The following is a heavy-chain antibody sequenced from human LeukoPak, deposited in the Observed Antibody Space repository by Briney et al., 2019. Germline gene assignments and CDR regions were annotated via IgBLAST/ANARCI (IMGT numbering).Heavy chain of an antibody. Sequence: PSDTLSLTCTVSGDSISTSSYSWGWIRQPPGKGLEWLGSIYYSGSTYYNPSLKSRVTISVDTSKNQFSLNLYSVTAADTAVFYCARSYYYDYRQIDYWGQGTLVTVSS. D-gene: IGHD3-22*01. CDR1: GDSISTSSYS. V-gene: IGHV4-39*01. CDR2: IYYSGST. CDR3: ARSYYYDYRQIDY. J-gene: IGHJ4*02.